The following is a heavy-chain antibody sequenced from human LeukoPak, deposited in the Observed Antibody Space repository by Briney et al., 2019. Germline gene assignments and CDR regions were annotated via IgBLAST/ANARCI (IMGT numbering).Heavy chain of an antibody. J-gene: IGHJ4*02. CDR2: ISSSSSYI. V-gene: IGHV3-21*01. CDR3: ARDPDTIAAAGGFDY. Sequence: PGGSLRLSCAASGFTFSSYSMNWVRQAPGKGLEWVSSISSSSSYIYYADSVKGRFTISRDNAKNSLYLQMNSLRAEDTAVYYCARDPDTIAAAGGFDYWGQGTLVTVSS. CDR1: GFTFSSYS. D-gene: IGHD6-13*01.